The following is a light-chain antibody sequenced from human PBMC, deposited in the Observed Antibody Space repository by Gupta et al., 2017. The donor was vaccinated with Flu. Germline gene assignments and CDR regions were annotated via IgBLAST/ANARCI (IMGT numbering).Light chain of an antibody. J-gene: IGKJ3*01. CDR1: QSISGW. V-gene: IGKV1-5*03. Sequence: DIQMTQSPSTLSASVGDRVTITCRASQSISGWLAWYQQKPGKAPKLLIYTASTLETGVPSRFSGSGSGTDFTLTISSLQPDDFATYYCQQYDRFFSFGPGTKLDVK. CDR3: QQYDRFFS. CDR2: TAS.